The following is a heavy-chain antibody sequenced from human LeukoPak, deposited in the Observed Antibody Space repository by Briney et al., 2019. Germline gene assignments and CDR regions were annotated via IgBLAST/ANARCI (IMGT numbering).Heavy chain of an antibody. CDR1: GFTFSSYS. CDR2: ISSSSSYI. D-gene: IGHD3-22*01. V-gene: IGHV3-21*01. Sequence: PGRSLRLSCAASGFTFSSYSMNWVRQAPGKGLEWVSSISSSSSYIYYADSVKGRFTISRDNAKNSLYLQMNSLRAEDTAVYYCARDSSDYDSSGYDYWGQGTLVTVSS. J-gene: IGHJ4*02. CDR3: ARDSSDYDSSGYDY.